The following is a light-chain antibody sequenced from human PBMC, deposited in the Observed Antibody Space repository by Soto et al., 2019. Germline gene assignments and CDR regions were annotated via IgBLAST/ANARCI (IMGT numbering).Light chain of an antibody. Sequence: QSVLTQPPSASGSPGQSVTISCTGTSSDGGGYNDVSWYQQHPGRAPKLMIYEVSKRPSGVPDRFSGSKSGNTASLTVSGLQTEDEADSYSSSYAGSNTQVFGTGTKLTVL. CDR1: SSDGGGYND. CDR2: EVS. V-gene: IGLV2-8*01. J-gene: IGLJ1*01. CDR3: SSYAGSNTQV.